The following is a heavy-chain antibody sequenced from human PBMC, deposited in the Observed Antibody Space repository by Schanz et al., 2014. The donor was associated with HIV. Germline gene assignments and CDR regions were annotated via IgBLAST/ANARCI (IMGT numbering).Heavy chain of an antibody. CDR2: ISAYNGNT. CDR3: ARGGSGWYGYEGFDY. J-gene: IGHJ4*02. Sequence: QVQLVQSGVEVKKPGASVKVSCKASGYTFTSHGITWVRQAPGQGLEWMGWISAYNGNTNYAQKFQGRVTMSTDTSTNTAYMELRSLRSDETAIYYCARGGSGWYGYEGFDYWGQGTLVTVSS. D-gene: IGHD6-19*01. CDR1: GYTFTSHG. V-gene: IGHV1-18*01.